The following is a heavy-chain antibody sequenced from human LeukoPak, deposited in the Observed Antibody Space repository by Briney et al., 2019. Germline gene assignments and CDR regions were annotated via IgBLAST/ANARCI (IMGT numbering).Heavy chain of an antibody. J-gene: IGHJ3*02. D-gene: IGHD4-11*01. Sequence: GASVKVSCKASGYTFTNFDINWVRQATGQGLEWMGWMNPKTGNTGSAQKLQGRVTITGNTSISTAYMELSSLRSEDTAVYYCVRIDYSNAFDIRGQGTMVTVSS. CDR1: GYTFTNFD. CDR2: MNPKTGNT. CDR3: VRIDYSNAFDI. V-gene: IGHV1-8*01.